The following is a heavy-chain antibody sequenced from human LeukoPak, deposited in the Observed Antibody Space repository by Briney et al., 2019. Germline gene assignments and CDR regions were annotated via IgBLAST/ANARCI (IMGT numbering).Heavy chain of an antibody. CDR1: GFTFSSYA. CDR2: MRNDGSTQ. D-gene: IGHD3-22*01. CDR3: AKGSDSSGFYLDS. J-gene: IGHJ4*02. V-gene: IGHV3-30*02. Sequence: GGSLRLSCAASGFTFSSYAMSWVRQAPGKGLEWVAYMRNDGSTQYYAEPVKGRFTISRDNSRNTLYLAMNNLRAEDSAVYHCAKGSDSSGFYLDSWGQGTLVTVSS.